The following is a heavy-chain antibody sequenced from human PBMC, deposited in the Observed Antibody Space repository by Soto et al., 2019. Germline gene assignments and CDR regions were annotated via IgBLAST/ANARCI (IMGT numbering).Heavy chain of an antibody. V-gene: IGHV3-30*18. CDR1: GFTFSNYG. Sequence: GGSLRLSCAASGFTFSNYGMHWVRQAPGKGLEWVAIISYDGDNEYYAETVRGRFNISRDNSKNTLYLQTSSLRQEYTAVYYCAKDGGPVYCNSPGCSAKHFDYWGQGT. CDR3: AKDGGPVYCNSPGCSAKHFDY. CDR2: ISYDGDNE. D-gene: IGHD2-2*01. J-gene: IGHJ4*02.